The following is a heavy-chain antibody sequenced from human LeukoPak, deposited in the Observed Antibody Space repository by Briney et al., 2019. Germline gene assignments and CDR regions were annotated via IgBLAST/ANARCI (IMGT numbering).Heavy chain of an antibody. Sequence: PGGSLRLSCAASGFTVSSNYMSWVRQAPGKGLEWVSVIYSGGSTYYADSVKGRFTISRDNSKNTLYLQMNSLRAEDTAVHYCARGEQWLPNWFDPWGQGTLVTVSS. CDR1: GFTVSSNY. CDR2: IYSGGST. V-gene: IGHV3-66*01. CDR3: ARGEQWLPNWFDP. D-gene: IGHD6-19*01. J-gene: IGHJ5*02.